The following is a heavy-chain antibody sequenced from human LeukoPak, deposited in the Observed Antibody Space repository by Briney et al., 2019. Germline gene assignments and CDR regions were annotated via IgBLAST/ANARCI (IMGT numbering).Heavy chain of an antibody. CDR1: GFTFSSYG. CDR2: IRHDGSNK. CDR3: AKGHCSSTTCSVDY. V-gene: IGHV3-30*02. D-gene: IGHD2-2*01. Sequence: GGSLRLSCPASGFTFSSYGMHWVRQAPGKGLEWVAFIRHDGSNKYYADSVKGRFTISRDNSKNTLYLQMNSLRAEDTAVYYCAKGHCSSTTCSVDYWGQGTLVTVSS. J-gene: IGHJ4*02.